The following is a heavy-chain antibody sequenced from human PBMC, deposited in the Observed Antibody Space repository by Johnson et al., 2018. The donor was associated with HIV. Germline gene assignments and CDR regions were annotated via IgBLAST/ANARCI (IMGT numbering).Heavy chain of an antibody. CDR2: IYSGGST. CDR1: GFTFSSNY. Sequence: MLLVESGGGVVQPGRSLRVSCAASGFTFSSNYMSWVRQAPGKGLEWVSVIYSGGSTYYADSVKGRFTISRDNSKNTLYLQMNSLRAEDTAVYYCARVHSGGAFDIWGQGTMVTISS. J-gene: IGHJ3*02. CDR3: ARVHSGGAFDI. V-gene: IGHV3-66*01.